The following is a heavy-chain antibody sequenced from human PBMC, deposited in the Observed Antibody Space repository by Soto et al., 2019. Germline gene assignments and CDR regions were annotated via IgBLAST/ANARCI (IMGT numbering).Heavy chain of an antibody. CDR2: ISWNSGSI. D-gene: IGHD3-16*01. Sequence: GGYLRLSCAASGFTFDDYAMHWVRQAPGKGLEWVSGISWNSGSIGYADSVKGRFTISRDNAKNSLYLQMNSLRAEDTALYYCAKDHSHYDYVWGSSDAFDIWGQGTMVTVS. V-gene: IGHV3-9*01. CDR3: AKDHSHYDYVWGSSDAFDI. CDR1: GFTFDDYA. J-gene: IGHJ3*02.